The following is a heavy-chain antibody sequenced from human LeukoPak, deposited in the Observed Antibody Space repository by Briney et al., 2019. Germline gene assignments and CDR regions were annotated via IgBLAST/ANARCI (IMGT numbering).Heavy chain of an antibody. V-gene: IGHV4-59*11. J-gene: IGHJ5*02. CDR2: IYCSGHT. D-gene: IGHD2-2*01. CDR1: GGSINSHY. CDR3: ARGFSTSSAHWFDP. Sequence: PSETLSLTCSVSGGSINSHYWTWIRQPPGKGLEWIGYIYCSGHTSYNPSLKSRVSIPIDASKNQFSLNLSSVTAADTAVYFCARGFSTSSAHWFDPWGQGTLVTVSS.